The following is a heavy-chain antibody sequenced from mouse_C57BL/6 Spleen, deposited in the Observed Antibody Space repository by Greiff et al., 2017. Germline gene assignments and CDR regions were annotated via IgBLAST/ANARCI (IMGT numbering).Heavy chain of an antibody. V-gene: IGHV5-4*01. Sequence: EVHLVESGGGLVKPGGSLKLSCAASGFTFSSYAMPWVRQTPEKRLEWVATISDGGSYTYYPDNVKGRFTLPRDNAKNKLYLQMSQLRSEYTAIYYGARDGDGSSLYAKDYWGQGTSVTVSS. CDR3: ARDGDGSSLYAKDY. CDR2: ISDGGSYT. J-gene: IGHJ4*01. CDR1: GFTFSSYA. D-gene: IGHD1-1*01.